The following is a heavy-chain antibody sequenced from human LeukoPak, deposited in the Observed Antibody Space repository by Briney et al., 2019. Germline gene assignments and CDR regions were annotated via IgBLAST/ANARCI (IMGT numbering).Heavy chain of an antibody. D-gene: IGHD3-3*01. CDR2: INPNSGGT. J-gene: IGHJ4*02. CDR3: ASGSGLYSPDY. Sequence: ASVKVSCKASGYTFTANYLHWVRQAPGQGLEWMGWINPNSGGTNHAQMFQGRVTMTRDTSISTAYMELSRLTSDDTAVYYCASGSGLYSPDYWGQGTLVTVSS. CDR1: GYTFTANY. V-gene: IGHV1-2*02.